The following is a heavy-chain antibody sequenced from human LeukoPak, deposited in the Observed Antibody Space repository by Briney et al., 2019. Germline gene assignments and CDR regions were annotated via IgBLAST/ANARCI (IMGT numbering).Heavy chain of an antibody. D-gene: IGHD6-6*01. CDR2: ISYSGTT. V-gene: IGHV4-39*07. J-gene: IGHJ6*03. CDR1: GGSISSRPYY. Sequence: SETLSLTCTVSGGSISSRPYYWGWVRQPPGKGLEWIGTISYSGTTYYSPSLKSRVTISLDTSKNQFSLKLSAVTAADTAIYYCARDFSSSSTVYYYYYMDVWGKGTTVTVSS. CDR3: ARDFSSSSTVYYYYYMDV.